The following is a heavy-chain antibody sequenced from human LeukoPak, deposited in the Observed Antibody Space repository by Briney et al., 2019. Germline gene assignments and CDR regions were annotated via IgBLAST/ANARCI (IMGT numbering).Heavy chain of an antibody. J-gene: IGHJ5*02. CDR2: ISYDGSNK. V-gene: IGHV3-30*18. Sequence: GGSLRLSCAASGFTFSSYGMHWVRQAPGKGLEWVAVISYDGSNKYYADSVKGRFTISRDNSKNTLYLQMNSLRAEDTAVYYCAKCVVPAAMSWFDPWGQGTLVTASS. D-gene: IGHD2-2*01. CDR3: AKCVVPAAMSWFDP. CDR1: GFTFSSYG.